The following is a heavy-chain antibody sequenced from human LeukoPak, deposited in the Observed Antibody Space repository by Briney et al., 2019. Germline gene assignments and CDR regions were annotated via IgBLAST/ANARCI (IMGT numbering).Heavy chain of an antibody. CDR3: ARATSLVLGGHWFDP. D-gene: IGHD3-22*01. CDR1: GYTFTGYY. J-gene: IGHJ5*02. V-gene: IGHV1-2*02. CDR2: INPNSGGT. Sequence: ASVKVSCKASGYTFTGYYMHWVRQAPGQGLEWMGWINPNSGGTNYAQKFQGRVTMTRDTSINTAYMELSRLRSDDTAVYYCARATSLVLGGHWFDPWGQGTLVTVSS.